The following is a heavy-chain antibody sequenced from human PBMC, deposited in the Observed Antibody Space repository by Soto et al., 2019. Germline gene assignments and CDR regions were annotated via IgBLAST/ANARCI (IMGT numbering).Heavy chain of an antibody. Sequence: PGGSLRLSCATSGFTFSSYGMHWVRQAPGKGLEWVAVISYDGSNKYYADSVKGRFTITRDNSKNTLYLQMNSLRAEDTAVYYCAKDLWDIVVVVAAKKSSCYFDYWGQGTLVTVSS. J-gene: IGHJ4*02. CDR2: ISYDGSNK. CDR1: GFTFSSYG. V-gene: IGHV3-30*18. D-gene: IGHD2-15*01. CDR3: AKDLWDIVVVVAAKKSSCYFDY.